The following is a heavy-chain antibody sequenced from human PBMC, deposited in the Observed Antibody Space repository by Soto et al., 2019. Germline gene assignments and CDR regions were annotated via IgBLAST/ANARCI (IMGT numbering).Heavy chain of an antibody. D-gene: IGHD3-10*01. J-gene: IGHJ4*02. Sequence: PSETLSLTCTVSGGSISSSSYYWGWIRQPPGKGLEWIGSIYYSGSTYYNPSLKSRVTISVDTSKNQFSLKLSSVTAADTAVYYCARRYYGSGSYYNYFDYWGQGTLVTVS. CDR1: GGSISSSSYY. CDR3: ARRYYGSGSYYNYFDY. V-gene: IGHV4-39*01. CDR2: IYYSGST.